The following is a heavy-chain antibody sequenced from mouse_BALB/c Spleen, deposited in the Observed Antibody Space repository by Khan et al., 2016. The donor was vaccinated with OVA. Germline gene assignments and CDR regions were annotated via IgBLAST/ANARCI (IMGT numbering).Heavy chain of an antibody. CDR2: IFPNNGDS. J-gene: IGHJ3*01. D-gene: IGHD1-2*01. Sequence: VQLKQSGPELVKPGASVKISCRASGYIFTDYILDWVKQSHGKSLEWIGYIFPNNGDSDYNQKFKTRATLNVDISSSTAYMEHRSLTSEDSAIYYCVRSGYGSFAYWGQGTLVTVSA. V-gene: IGHV1S29*02. CDR3: VRSGYGSFAY. CDR1: GYIFTDYI.